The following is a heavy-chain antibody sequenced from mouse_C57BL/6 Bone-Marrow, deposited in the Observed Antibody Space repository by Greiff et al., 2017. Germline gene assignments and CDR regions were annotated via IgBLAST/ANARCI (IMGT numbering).Heavy chain of an antibody. CDR1: GYTFTSYW. CDR3: AREDLVRYYFDY. D-gene: IGHD1-1*01. V-gene: IGHV1-69*01. Sequence: QVQLQQPGAELVMPGASVKLSCKASGYTFTSYWMHWVKQRPGQGLEWIGEIDPSDSYTNYNQQFKGKSTLTVDKSSSTAYMQLSSLTSEASAVYYCAREDLVRYYFDYWGQGTTLTVSS. CDR2: IDPSDSYT. J-gene: IGHJ2*01.